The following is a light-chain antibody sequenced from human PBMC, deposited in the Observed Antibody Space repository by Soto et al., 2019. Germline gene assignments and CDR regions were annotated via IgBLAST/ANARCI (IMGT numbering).Light chain of an antibody. V-gene: IGLV1-44*01. CDR2: NNN. Sequence: QSVLTQPPSASGTPGQRVTISCSGSTSNIGSKTVSWYQQLPGSAPRVLIYNNNERPSGVPDRFSGSKSGTSASLAISGPQSEDEADYYCATWGYSRPAVFGGGTKVTVL. J-gene: IGLJ2*01. CDR1: TSNIGSKT. CDR3: ATWGYSRPAV.